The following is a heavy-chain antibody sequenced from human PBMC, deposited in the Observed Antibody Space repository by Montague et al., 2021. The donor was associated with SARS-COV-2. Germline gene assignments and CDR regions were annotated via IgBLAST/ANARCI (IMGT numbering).Heavy chain of an antibody. CDR1: GGSISSGGYY. Sequence: TLSLTCTVSGGSISSGGYYWNWIRQHPGKGLEWIGYIYYSGSTYYNPSLKSRVNISEDTSKNQFYLRLSSVTAADTAIYYCARDPSDLLWFGEHWYFDLWGRGTLVTVSS. D-gene: IGHD3-10*01. J-gene: IGHJ2*01. CDR3: ARDPSDLLWFGEHWYFDL. CDR2: IYYSGST. V-gene: IGHV4-31*03.